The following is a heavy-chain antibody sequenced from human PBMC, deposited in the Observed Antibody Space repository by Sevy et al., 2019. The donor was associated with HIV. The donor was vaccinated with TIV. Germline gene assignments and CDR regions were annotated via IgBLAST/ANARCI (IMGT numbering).Heavy chain of an antibody. J-gene: IGHJ6*03. CDR3: ARDETYSGSYGFNYYYYMDV. D-gene: IGHD1-26*01. Sequence: GGSLRLSCAASGFTFSSYWMSWVRQAPGKGLEWVANIKQDGSEKYYVDSVKGRFTISRDNAKNSLYLQMNSLRAEDTAVYYCARDETYSGSYGFNYYYYMDVWGKGTTVTVSS. V-gene: IGHV3-7*01. CDR1: GFTFSSYW. CDR2: IKQDGSEK.